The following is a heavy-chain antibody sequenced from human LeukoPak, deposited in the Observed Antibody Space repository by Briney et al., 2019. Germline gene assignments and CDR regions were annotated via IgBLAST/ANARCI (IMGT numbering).Heavy chain of an antibody. D-gene: IGHD2-15*01. V-gene: IGHV3-30*18. Sequence: GGSLRLSCAASGFTFSSYGMHWDRQAPGKGLEWVAVISYDGSNKYYADSVKGRFTISRDNSKNTLYLQMNSLRAEDTAVYYCAKDEPATNYFDYWGQGTLVTVSS. CDR3: AKDEPATNYFDY. J-gene: IGHJ4*02. CDR2: ISYDGSNK. CDR1: GFTFSSYG.